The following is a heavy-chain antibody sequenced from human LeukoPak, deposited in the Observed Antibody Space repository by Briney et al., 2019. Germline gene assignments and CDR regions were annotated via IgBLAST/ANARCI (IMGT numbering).Heavy chain of an antibody. CDR3: AREASRGNWFDP. Sequence: ASLKVSCKASGYTFTSYAMHWVRQAPGQRLEWMGWINAGNGNTKYSQKFQGRVTITRDTSASTAYMELSSLRSEDTAVYYCAREASRGNWFDPWGQGTLVTVSS. D-gene: IGHD2-2*01. J-gene: IGHJ5*02. CDR2: INAGNGNT. CDR1: GYTFTSYA. V-gene: IGHV1-3*01.